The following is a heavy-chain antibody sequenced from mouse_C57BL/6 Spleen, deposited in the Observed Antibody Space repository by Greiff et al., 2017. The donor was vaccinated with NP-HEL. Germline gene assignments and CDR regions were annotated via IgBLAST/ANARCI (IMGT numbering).Heavy chain of an antibody. D-gene: IGHD3-2*02. CDR1: GFTFSSYG. CDR2: ISSGGSYT. CDR3: ARDSSGYRAMDY. Sequence: EVHLVESGGDLVKPGGSLKLSCAASGFTFSSYGMSWVRQTPDKRLEWVATISSGGSYTYYPDSVKGRFTISRDNAKNTLYLQMSSLKSEDTAMYYCARDSSGYRAMDYWGQGTSVTVSS. V-gene: IGHV5-6*01. J-gene: IGHJ4*01.